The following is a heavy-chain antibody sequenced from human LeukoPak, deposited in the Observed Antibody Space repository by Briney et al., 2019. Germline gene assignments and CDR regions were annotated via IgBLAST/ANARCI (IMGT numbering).Heavy chain of an antibody. J-gene: IGHJ4*02. Sequence: ASVKVSCKASGGTFSSYAISWVRQAPGQGLEWMGRIIPILGIANYAQKFQGRVTITADKSTSTAYMELSSLRSEDTAVYYCARDDRIAAAGPYYFDYWGQGTLVTVSS. CDR2: IIPILGIA. CDR3: ARDDRIAAAGPYYFDY. D-gene: IGHD6-13*01. V-gene: IGHV1-69*04. CDR1: GGTFSSYA.